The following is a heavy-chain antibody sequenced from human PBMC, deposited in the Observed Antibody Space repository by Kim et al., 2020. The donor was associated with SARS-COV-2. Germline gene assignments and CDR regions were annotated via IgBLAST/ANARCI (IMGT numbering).Heavy chain of an antibody. CDR1: GFTFDDYA. V-gene: IGHV3-9*01. Sequence: GGSLRLSCAASGFTFDDYAMHWVRQAPGKGLEWVSGISWNSGSIGYADSVKGRFTISRDNAKNSLYLQMNSLRAEDTALYYCAKDVSYQLPRIAVAGPF. CDR3: AKDVSYQLPRIAVAGPF. CDR2: ISWNSGSI. J-gene: IGHJ3*01. D-gene: IGHD6-19*01.